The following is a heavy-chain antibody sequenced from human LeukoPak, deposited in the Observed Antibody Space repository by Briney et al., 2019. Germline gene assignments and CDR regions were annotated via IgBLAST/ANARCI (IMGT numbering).Heavy chain of an antibody. D-gene: IGHD4-17*01. CDR3: ARELTVRPSPFGY. CDR1: GFTFSSYA. V-gene: IGHV3-30-3*01. Sequence: GGSLRLSCAASGFTFSSYAMHWVRQAPGKGLEWVAVISYDGSNKYYADSVKGRFTISRDNSKNTLYLQMNSLRAEDTAVYYCARELTVRPSPFGYWGQGTLVTVSS. CDR2: ISYDGSNK. J-gene: IGHJ4*02.